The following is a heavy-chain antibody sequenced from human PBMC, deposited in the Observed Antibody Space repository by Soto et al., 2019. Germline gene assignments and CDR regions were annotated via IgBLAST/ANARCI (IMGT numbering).Heavy chain of an antibody. CDR1: GGSFSGYY. Sequence: QVQLQQWGAGLLKPSETLSLTCAVYGGSFSGYYWSWIRQPPGKGLEWIGEINHSGSTNYNPSLKSRVTISVDTSKNQFSLKLSSVSAADTAVYYCARGSGIAARRFDYWGQGTLVTVSS. D-gene: IGHD6-6*01. J-gene: IGHJ4*02. CDR2: INHSGST. V-gene: IGHV4-34*01. CDR3: ARGSGIAARRFDY.